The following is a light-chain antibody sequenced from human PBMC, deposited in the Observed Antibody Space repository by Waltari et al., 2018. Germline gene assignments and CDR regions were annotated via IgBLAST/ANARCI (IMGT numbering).Light chain of an antibody. V-gene: IGLV1-51*01. CDR2: DTY. J-gene: IGLJ1*01. CDR1: SPNLGNEY. CDR3: GAWDPSLTAFV. Sequence: QSVLTQPPSVSATPGQKVTISCPGSSPNLGNEYVYLYQKLPGTAPKLLVYDTYQRPAGIPDRFSGSKSGTSATMGITGLQTGDEAHYYCGAWDPSLTAFVFGTGTEVTVL.